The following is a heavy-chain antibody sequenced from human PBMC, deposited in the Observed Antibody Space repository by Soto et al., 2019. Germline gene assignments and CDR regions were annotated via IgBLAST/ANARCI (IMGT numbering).Heavy chain of an antibody. D-gene: IGHD2-21*02. Sequence: ASVKVSCKASGYTFTSYGISWVRQAPGQGLEWMGWISAYNGNTNYAQRLQGRATMTTDTSTSTAYMELRSLRSDDTAVYYCARGNCGGDCYSYYYYGMDVWGQGTTVTVS. J-gene: IGHJ6*02. CDR3: ARGNCGGDCYSYYYYGMDV. CDR2: ISAYNGNT. CDR1: GYTFTSYG. V-gene: IGHV1-18*04.